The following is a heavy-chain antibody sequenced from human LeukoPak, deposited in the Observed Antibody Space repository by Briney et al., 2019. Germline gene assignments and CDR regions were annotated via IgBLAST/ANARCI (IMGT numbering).Heavy chain of an antibody. CDR1: GYSISSGYY. Sequence: SETLSLTCTVSGYSISSGYYWSWIRQPPGKGLEWIGEINHSGSTNYNPSLKSRVTISVDTSKDQFSLKLSSVTAADTAVYYCARITVGALDYWGQGTLVTVSS. CDR2: INHSGST. J-gene: IGHJ4*02. CDR3: ARITVGALDY. V-gene: IGHV4-38-2*02. D-gene: IGHD1-26*01.